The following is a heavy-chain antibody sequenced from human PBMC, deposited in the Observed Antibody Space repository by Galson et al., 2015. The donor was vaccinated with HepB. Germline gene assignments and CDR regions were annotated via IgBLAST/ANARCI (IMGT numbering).Heavy chain of an antibody. D-gene: IGHD2-15*01. CDR3: ARAPRVEGFCSGGGCYLDY. CDR1: GFTFSSYA. CDR2: ISGSGGST. V-gene: IGHV3-23*01. J-gene: IGHJ4*02. Sequence: SLRLSCAASGFTFSSYAMNWVRQAPGKGLEWVSVISGSGGSTYYADSVKGRFTISRDNSKNTLYLQMNSLRAEDTAVYYCARAPRVEGFCSGGGCYLDYWGQGTLVTVSS.